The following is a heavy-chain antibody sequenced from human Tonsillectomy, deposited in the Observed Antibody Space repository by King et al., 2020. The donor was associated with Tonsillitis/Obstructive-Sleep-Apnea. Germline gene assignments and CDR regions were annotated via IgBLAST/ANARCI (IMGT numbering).Heavy chain of an antibody. J-gene: IGHJ4*02. CDR2: IKSKTIGGTT. CDR3: TIHGGSFDY. Sequence: VQLVESGGGLVKPGGSLRLSCAASGFTFRNAWMSWVRQAPGKGWEWVGRIKSKTIGGTTDSAPPVKGRFTSSRDDSKNTLYLQMNSLKTEDTAVYYCTIHGGSFDYWGQGTLVTVSS. CDR1: GFTFRNAW. D-gene: IGHD3-10*01. V-gene: IGHV3-15*01.